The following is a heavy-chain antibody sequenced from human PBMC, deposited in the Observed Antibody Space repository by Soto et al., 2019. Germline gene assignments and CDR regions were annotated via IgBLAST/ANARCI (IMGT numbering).Heavy chain of an antibody. CDR2: ITDSGGDT. J-gene: IGHJ4*02. D-gene: IGHD2-2*01. Sequence: GGSLRLSCAASGFTFSSYAMSWVRQSPGKGLEWVSAITDSGGDTYHADSVKGRFTISRDNTKNTLYLQMNSLKAEDTAVFYCAKGSSSSRPYYFDYWGQGTLVTVSS. V-gene: IGHV3-23*01. CDR1: GFTFSSYA. CDR3: AKGSSSSRPYYFDY.